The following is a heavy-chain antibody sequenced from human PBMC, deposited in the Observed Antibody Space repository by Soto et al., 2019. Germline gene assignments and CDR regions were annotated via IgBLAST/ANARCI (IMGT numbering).Heavy chain of an antibody. J-gene: IGHJ5*02. V-gene: IGHV4-59*01. CDR2: IYYSGTT. Sequence: TLPLSCSVRGGSMSNYYWIWIRQPQGKGLEWIGYIYYSGTTNYNPSLKSRVTISEDTSKNQFSLELKSVTAADTAVYYCARGPARGGYYTWFDPWGQGALVTVSS. D-gene: IGHD3-3*01. CDR3: ARGPARGGYYTWFDP. CDR1: GGSMSNYY.